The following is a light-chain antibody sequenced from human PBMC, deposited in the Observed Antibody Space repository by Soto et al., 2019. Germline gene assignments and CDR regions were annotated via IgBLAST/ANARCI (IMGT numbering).Light chain of an antibody. CDR1: QSVGST. Sequence: ILLTQSPDTLSVSPGERATLSCRASQSVGSTLACYQQKPGQAPRLLIYGATTRAAGLPARFSGSGSGTEFTLTISSLQSEDFAVYYCQQYNKWPITFGQGTRLENK. J-gene: IGKJ5*01. CDR2: GAT. V-gene: IGKV3-15*01. CDR3: QQYNKWPIT.